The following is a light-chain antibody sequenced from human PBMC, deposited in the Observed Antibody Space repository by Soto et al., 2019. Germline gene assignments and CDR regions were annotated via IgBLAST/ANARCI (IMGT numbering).Light chain of an antibody. J-gene: IGKJ5*01. CDR3: QQFAYYPVT. V-gene: IGKV1D-13*01. CDR2: DAS. CDR1: QGISLS. Sequence: IQLTQSPSSLSASVGDSVTITCRASQGISLSLAWFHQKPGEAPTLLIYDASSLERGVPSRFRGSGSGADFTLSINGLRPEDLGTYFCQQFAYYPVTFGQGTRREI.